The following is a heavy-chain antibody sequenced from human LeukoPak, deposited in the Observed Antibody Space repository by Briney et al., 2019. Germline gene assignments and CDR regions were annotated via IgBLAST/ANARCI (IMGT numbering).Heavy chain of an antibody. CDR1: GFTFSSYS. CDR2: ISSSSSSYI. CDR3: ARLSSSWYEDY. Sequence: GGSLRLSCAASGFTFSSYSMNWVRQAPGKGLEWVSSISSSSSSYIYYADSVKGRFTISRDNAKNSLYLQMNSLRAEDTAVYYCARLSSSWYEDYWGQGTLVTVSS. V-gene: IGHV3-21*01. D-gene: IGHD6-13*01. J-gene: IGHJ4*02.